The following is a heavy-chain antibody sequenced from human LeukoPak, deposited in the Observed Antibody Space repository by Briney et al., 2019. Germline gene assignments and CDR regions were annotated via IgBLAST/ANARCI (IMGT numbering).Heavy chain of an antibody. J-gene: IGHJ6*03. CDR3: ARGRVSSSTWYSTYYYYYYMDV. CDR1: GGSISSSAYY. V-gene: IGHV4-39*07. CDR2: IYYSGST. D-gene: IGHD1-1*01. Sequence: SETLSLTCTVSGGSISSSAYYWGWIRQPPGKGLERIGTIYYSGSTYYNPSLKSRVTISVDTSKNLFSLRLRSVTAADTAVYFCARGRVSSSTWYSTYYYYYYMDVWGKGTTVTVSS.